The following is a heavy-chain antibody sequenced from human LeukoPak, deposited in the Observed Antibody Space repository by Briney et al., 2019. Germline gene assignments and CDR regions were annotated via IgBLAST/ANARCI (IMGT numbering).Heavy chain of an antibody. D-gene: IGHD3-22*01. CDR2: ISWNSGSI. Sequence: GRSLRLSCAASGFTFDDYAMHWVRQAPGKGLEWVSGISWNSGSIGYADSVKGRFTISRDNAKNSLYLQMNSLRAEDMALYYCAKDLYYASSGYLDYWGQGTLVIVSS. V-gene: IGHV3-9*03. CDR1: GFTFDDYA. CDR3: AKDLYYASSGYLDY. J-gene: IGHJ4*02.